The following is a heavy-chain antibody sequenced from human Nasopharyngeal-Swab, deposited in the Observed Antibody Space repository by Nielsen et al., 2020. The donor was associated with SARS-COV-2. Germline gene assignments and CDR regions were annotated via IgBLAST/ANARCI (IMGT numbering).Heavy chain of an antibody. V-gene: IGHV3-7*03. CDR1: GFTFSSNW. J-gene: IGHJ6*02. D-gene: IGHD3-3*01. Sequence: AGSLCLSCAASGFTFSSNWMSWVRQAPGNGLEWVANIKQDGSEKYYVDSVKGRFTISRDNAKNSLYLQMNSLRAEDTAVYYCARDGNTYYDFWSGYYNYYYYGMDVWGQGTTVTVSS. CDR2: IKQDGSEK. CDR3: ARDGNTYYDFWSGYYNYYYYGMDV.